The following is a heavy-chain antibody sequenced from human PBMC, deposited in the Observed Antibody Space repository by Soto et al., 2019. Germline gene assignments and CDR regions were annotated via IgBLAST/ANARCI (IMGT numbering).Heavy chain of an antibody. CDR2: ISGSGDST. J-gene: IGHJ4*02. CDR3: AKDTPQEWLLVFHY. D-gene: IGHD3-3*01. V-gene: IGHV3-23*01. Sequence: GESLKISCAGSGFTFSNYAMSWVRQAPGKGLEWVSAISGSGDSTYYANSVKGRFTISRDNSKNTLYLQMNSLRAEDTAVYYCAKDTPQEWLLVFHYWGQGTLVTVSS. CDR1: GFTFSNYA.